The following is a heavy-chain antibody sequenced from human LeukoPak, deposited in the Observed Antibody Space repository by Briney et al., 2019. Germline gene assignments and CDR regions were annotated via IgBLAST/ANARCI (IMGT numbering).Heavy chain of an antibody. J-gene: IGHJ5*02. CDR2: IRYDGSNK. CDR1: GFTFSSYG. V-gene: IGHV3-30*02. Sequence: GGSLRLSCAASGFTFSSYGMHWVRQAPGKGLEWVAFIRYDGSNKYYADSVKGQFTISRDNAKNSLYLQMKSLRAEDTAVYYCARGKTSQNIVTRKTYNWFDPWGQGTLVTVSS. CDR3: ARGKTSQNIVTRKTYNWFDP. D-gene: IGHD2/OR15-2a*01.